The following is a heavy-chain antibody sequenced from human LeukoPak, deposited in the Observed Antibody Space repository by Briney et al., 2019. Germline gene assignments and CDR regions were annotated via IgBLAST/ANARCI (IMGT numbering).Heavy chain of an antibody. V-gene: IGHV3-7*01. D-gene: IGHD3-10*01. CDR3: ARVFYGSGSYYFYY. J-gene: IGHJ4*02. CDR1: GFTFSSYW. Sequence: GGSLRLSCAASGFTFSSYWMSWVRQAPGKGLEWVANIKQDGSERYYVDSVKGRFTISRGNAKNSLYLQMNSLRAEDTAVYYCARVFYGSGSYYFYYWGQGTLVTVSS. CDR2: IKQDGSER.